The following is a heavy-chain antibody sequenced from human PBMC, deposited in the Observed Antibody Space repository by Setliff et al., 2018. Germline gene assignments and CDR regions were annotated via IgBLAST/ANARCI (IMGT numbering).Heavy chain of an antibody. J-gene: IGHJ6*03. V-gene: IGHV7-4-1*02. CDR1: GYTFTNYA. Sequence: ASVKVSCKASGYTFTNYAMTWMRQAPGQGLEYMGWINTNTGNPIYAQGFTGRFVFSLDTSVSTAYLQISSLKSEDTAVYYCARGSRFGTIVYKGDYYMDVWGKGTTVPSP. D-gene: IGHD3-10*01. CDR2: INTNTGNP. CDR3: ARGSRFGTIVYKGDYYMDV.